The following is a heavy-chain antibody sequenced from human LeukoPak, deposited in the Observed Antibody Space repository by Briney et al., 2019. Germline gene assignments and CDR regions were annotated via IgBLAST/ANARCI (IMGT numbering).Heavy chain of an antibody. CDR2: IYYSGST. CDR1: GGSISSSSYY. J-gene: IGHJ4*02. CDR3: AREYYYDSSGYPGLDY. D-gene: IGHD3-22*01. V-gene: IGHV4-39*02. Sequence: SETLSLTCTVSGGSISSSSYYWGWIRQPPGKGLEWIGSIYYSGSTYYNPSLKSRVTISVDTSKNQFSLKLSSVTAADTAVYYCAREYYYDSSGYPGLDYWGQGTLVTVSS.